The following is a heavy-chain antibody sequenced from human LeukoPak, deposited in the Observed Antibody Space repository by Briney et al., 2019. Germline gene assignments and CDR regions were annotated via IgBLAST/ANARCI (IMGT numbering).Heavy chain of an antibody. V-gene: IGHV3-11*06. CDR1: GFTFSDYY. Sequence: GGSLRLSCAASGFTFSDYYMSWIRQAPGKGLEWVSYISSSSSYTNYADSVKGRFTISSDNAKNSLYLQMNSLRAEDTAVYYCARAEVAVAGYNYYYYGMDVWGQGTTVTVSS. D-gene: IGHD6-19*01. CDR2: ISSSSSYT. CDR3: ARAEVAVAGYNYYYYGMDV. J-gene: IGHJ6*02.